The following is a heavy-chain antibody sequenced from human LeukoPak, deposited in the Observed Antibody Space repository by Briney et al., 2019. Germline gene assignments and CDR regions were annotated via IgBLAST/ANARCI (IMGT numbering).Heavy chain of an antibody. CDR1: GGSISSYY. CDR2: IYYSGRT. V-gene: IGHV4-59*01. J-gene: IGHJ5*02. D-gene: IGHD7-27*01. Sequence: SETLSLTCTVSGGSISSYYWSWIRQPPGKGLERIGYIYYSGRTNYNPSLKSRITISVDTSKNQFSLKLSSLTAADAAVYYCARGRDVAALGSWFDPWGQGTLVTVSS. CDR3: ARGRDVAALGSWFDP.